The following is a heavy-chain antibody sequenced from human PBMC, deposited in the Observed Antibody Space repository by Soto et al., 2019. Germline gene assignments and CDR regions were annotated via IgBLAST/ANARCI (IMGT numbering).Heavy chain of an antibody. CDR3: ARWPQLEPRFDY. V-gene: IGHV4-30-4*01. J-gene: IGHJ4*02. CDR2: IYYSGST. Sequence: PSETLSLTCTVSGGSISSGDYYWSWIRQPPGKGLEWIGYIYYSGSTYYNPSPKSRVTISVDTSKNQFSLKLSSVTAADTAVYYCARWPQLEPRFDYWGQGTLVTVSS. CDR1: GGSISSGDYY. D-gene: IGHD1-1*01.